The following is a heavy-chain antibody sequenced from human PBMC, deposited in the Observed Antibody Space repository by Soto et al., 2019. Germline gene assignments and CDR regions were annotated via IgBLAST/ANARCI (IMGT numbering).Heavy chain of an antibody. CDR1: GFTFSSYA. Sequence: QVQLVESGGGVVQPGRSLRLSCAASGFTFSSYAMHWVRQAPGKGLQWVAVISYDGSNNYYADFVKGRFTISRDNSKNTLYLQMNSLRPEDTAVYYCARDFFDYWGQGTLVTVSS. J-gene: IGHJ4*02. CDR2: ISYDGSNN. CDR3: ARDFFDY. V-gene: IGHV3-30-3*01.